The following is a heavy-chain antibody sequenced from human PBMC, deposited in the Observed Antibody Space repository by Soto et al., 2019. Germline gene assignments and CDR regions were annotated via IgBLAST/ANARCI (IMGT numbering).Heavy chain of an antibody. Sequence: GASVKVSCKASGYTFSNYGISWVRQGPGQGLEWMGWISGYNGNTHYEEKVQDRIKMTTDTSTSTTYLERRSLRSDDTAVYFCARDPGFGFGYSYAFAMDVWGQGTTVTVS. D-gene: IGHD5-18*01. CDR1: GYTFSNYG. V-gene: IGHV1-18*01. CDR2: ISGYNGNT. CDR3: ARDPGFGFGYSYAFAMDV. J-gene: IGHJ6*02.